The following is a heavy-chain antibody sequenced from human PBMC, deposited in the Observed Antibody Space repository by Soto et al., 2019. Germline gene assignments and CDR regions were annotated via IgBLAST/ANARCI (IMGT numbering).Heavy chain of an antibody. D-gene: IGHD2-2*01. CDR1: GYTFTSYG. Sequence: QVQLVQSGAEVKKPGASVKVSCKASGYTFTSYGISWVRQAPGQGLEWMGWISAYNGNTNYAQKLQGRVTMTTDTSTSTGYMELRSLRSDDTAVYYCARDAYCSSTSCYDYYYYYGMDVWGQGTTVTVSS. J-gene: IGHJ6*02. CDR3: ARDAYCSSTSCYDYYYYYGMDV. CDR2: ISAYNGNT. V-gene: IGHV1-18*01.